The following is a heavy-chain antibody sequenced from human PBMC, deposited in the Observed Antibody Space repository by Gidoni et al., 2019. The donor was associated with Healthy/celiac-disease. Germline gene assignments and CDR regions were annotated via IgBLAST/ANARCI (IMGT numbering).Heavy chain of an antibody. CDR1: VYSFPSYW. J-gene: IGHJ5*02. V-gene: IGHV5-10-1*03. Sequence: DVQLVQSGAEVNTPGESLMISSQVSVYSFPSYWISWVRQMPGKGLEWMGRIDPSDSYTNYSPSFQGHVTISADKSISTADLQWSSLKASDTAMYYCARHRNGGGSCYHPWGQGTLVTVSS. D-gene: IGHD2-15*01. CDR2: IDPSDSYT. CDR3: ARHRNGGGSCYHP.